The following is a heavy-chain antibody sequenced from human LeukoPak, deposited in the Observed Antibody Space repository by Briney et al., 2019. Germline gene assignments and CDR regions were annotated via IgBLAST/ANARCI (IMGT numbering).Heavy chain of an antibody. Sequence: PSETLSLTCTVSGGSISSSSYYWSWIRQPAGKGLEWIGRVYTSGTTNYNPSLKSRVTISLDTSQNQFSLKLSSVTAADTAVYYCAREPYDSSGYNDYWGQGTLVTVSS. CDR3: AREPYDSSGYNDY. CDR1: GGSISSSSYY. V-gene: IGHV4-61*02. D-gene: IGHD3-22*01. J-gene: IGHJ4*02. CDR2: VYTSGTT.